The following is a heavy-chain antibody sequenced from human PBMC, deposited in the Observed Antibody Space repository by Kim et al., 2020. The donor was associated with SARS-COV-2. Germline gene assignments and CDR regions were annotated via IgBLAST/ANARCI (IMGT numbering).Heavy chain of an antibody. CDR2: IYYSGST. D-gene: IGHD6-13*01. CDR1: GGSISSYY. J-gene: IGHJ3*02. CDR3: ARDGYLYSSSWFPDAFDI. Sequence: SETLSLTCTVSGGSISSYYWSWIRQPPGKGLEWIGYIYYSGSTNYNPSLKSRVTISVDTSKNPFSLKRSSGTAADTAVYYCARDGYLYSSSWFPDAFDIWGQGTMVTVSS. V-gene: IGHV4-59*13.